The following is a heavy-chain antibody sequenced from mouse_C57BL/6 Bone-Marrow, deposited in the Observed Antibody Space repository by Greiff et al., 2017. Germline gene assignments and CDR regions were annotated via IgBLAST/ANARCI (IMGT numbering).Heavy chain of an antibody. CDR1: GFTFTDYY. CDR2: IRNKANGYTT. D-gene: IGHD2-4*01. CDR3: GRFDYDGRYYAMDY. Sequence: DVMLVESGGGLVQPGGSLSLSCAASGFTFTDYYMSWVRQPPGKALEWLGFIRNKANGYTTEYSASVKGRLTISRDNSQSILYLQMNALGAEDSATYYCGRFDYDGRYYAMDYWGQGTSVTVSS. V-gene: IGHV7-3*01. J-gene: IGHJ4*01.